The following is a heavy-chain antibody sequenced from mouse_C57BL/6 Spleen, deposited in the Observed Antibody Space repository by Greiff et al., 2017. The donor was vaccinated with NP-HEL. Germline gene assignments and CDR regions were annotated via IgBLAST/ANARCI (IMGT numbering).Heavy chain of an antibody. J-gene: IGHJ4*01. CDR1: GYTFTSYW. D-gene: IGHD1-1*01. V-gene: IGHV1-55*01. Sequence: QVQLQQPGAELVKPGASVKMSCKASGYTFTSYWITWVKQRPGQGLEWIGDIYPGSGSTNYNEKFKSKATLTVDTSSSTAYMQLSSLTSEDSAVYYCARYYGSSYYAMYYWGQGTSVTVSS. CDR3: ARYYGSSYYAMYY. CDR2: IYPGSGST.